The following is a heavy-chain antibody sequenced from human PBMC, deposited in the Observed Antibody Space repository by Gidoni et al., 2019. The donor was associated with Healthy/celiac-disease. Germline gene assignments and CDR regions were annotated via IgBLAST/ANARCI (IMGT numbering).Heavy chain of an antibody. J-gene: IGHJ5*02. CDR2: IIPIFGTA. CDR3: ARAHVGWFDP. V-gene: IGHV1-69*06. CDR1: GGPFSRYA. Sequence: QVQLVQSGAKVKKPGSSVKVSCMASGGPFSRYAIGWVRQAPGQGLEWMGGIIPIFGTANYAQKFQGRVTITADKSTSTAYMELSSLRSEDTAVYYCARAHVGWFDPWGQGTLVTVSS.